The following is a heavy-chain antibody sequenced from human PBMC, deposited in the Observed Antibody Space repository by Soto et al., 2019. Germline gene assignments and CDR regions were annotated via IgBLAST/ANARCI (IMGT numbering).Heavy chain of an antibody. V-gene: IGHV1-69*01. Sequence: QGQLVQSGAEVKKPGSSVKVSCKASGGTFSSYAISWVRQAPGQGLEWMGGIIPSFGTANYAQKFQGRVTITADESTSAASMELSSLRSEDTAVYYCARGRSTTRGLFDYWGQGTLVTVSS. D-gene: IGHD4-17*01. CDR3: ARGRSTTRGLFDY. CDR1: GGTFSSYA. CDR2: IIPSFGTA. J-gene: IGHJ4*02.